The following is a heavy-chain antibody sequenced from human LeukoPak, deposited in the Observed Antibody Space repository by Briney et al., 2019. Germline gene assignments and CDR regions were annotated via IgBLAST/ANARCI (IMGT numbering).Heavy chain of an antibody. CDR2: ISFDGSNQ. J-gene: IGHJ4*02. Sequence: PERSLRLSCAASGFTFSNYGMHWVRQAPGKGLEWVTVISFDGSNQYYADSVKGRFTISRDNSKSTLYLQMNSLRAEDTALYYCAQRQGHAFDNWGQGTLVTVSS. CDR1: GFTFSNYG. V-gene: IGHV3-30*18. CDR3: AQRQGHAFDN.